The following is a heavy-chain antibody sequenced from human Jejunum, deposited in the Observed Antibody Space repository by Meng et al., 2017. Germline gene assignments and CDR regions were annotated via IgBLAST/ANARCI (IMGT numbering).Heavy chain of an antibody. D-gene: IGHD2-15*01. V-gene: IGHV7-4-1*02. Sequence: QVPLVQSASELKEPGASVKVSCKASGYTFTNHAMHWVRQAPGSGLEWMGWINTDTRNPTYAQGFTGRFVFSLDTSVSTAYLHISSLKAEDTALYYCSRGRGCCTCGSCSLADWGPGTLVTVSS. CDR3: SRGRGCCTCGSCSLAD. J-gene: IGHJ4*02. CDR2: INTDTRNP. CDR1: GYTFTNHA.